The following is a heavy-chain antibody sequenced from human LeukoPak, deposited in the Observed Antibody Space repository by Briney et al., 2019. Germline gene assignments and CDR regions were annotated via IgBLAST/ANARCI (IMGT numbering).Heavy chain of an antibody. Sequence: SETLSLTCTVSGGSINSCYWSWIRQPPGKGLEWIGYVYYSGSTNYNPSLKSRVTISVDTSKNQFSLKLSSVTAADTAVYYCARHSSIAAAELDYWGQGTLVTVSS. CDR2: VYYSGST. J-gene: IGHJ4*02. CDR3: ARHSSIAAAELDY. V-gene: IGHV4-59*08. CDR1: GGSINSCY. D-gene: IGHD6-13*01.